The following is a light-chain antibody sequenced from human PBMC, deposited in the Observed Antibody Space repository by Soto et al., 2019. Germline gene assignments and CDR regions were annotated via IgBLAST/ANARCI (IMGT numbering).Light chain of an antibody. CDR1: QSISNW. J-gene: IGKJ4*01. CDR2: DAS. CDR3: QQYNSYS. Sequence: DIQTTQSPSTLSASVGDRVTITCRASQSISNWLAWYQQKPGKAPKLLIYDASSLESGVPSRFSGSGSGTEFTLTISSLQPDDFATYYCQQYNSYSFGGGTKVEIK. V-gene: IGKV1-5*01.